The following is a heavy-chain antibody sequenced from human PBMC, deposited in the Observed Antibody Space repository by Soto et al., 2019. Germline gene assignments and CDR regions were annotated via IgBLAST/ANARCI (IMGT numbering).Heavy chain of an antibody. CDR1: GFTFSSYW. CDR3: ARDLNGVGY. Sequence: EVQLVESGGGLVQPGGSLRLSCAASGFTFSSYWMHWVRQAPGKGLVWVSRIKRDASTTDYADSVKGRFTISRDNGKDTLYLQMNSLRAEDSAVYYFARDLNGVGYWGQGTLVTVSS. D-gene: IGHD4-17*01. CDR2: IKRDASTT. V-gene: IGHV3-74*01. J-gene: IGHJ4*02.